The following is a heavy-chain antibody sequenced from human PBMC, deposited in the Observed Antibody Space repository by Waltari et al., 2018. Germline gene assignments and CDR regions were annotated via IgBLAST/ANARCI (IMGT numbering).Heavy chain of an antibody. V-gene: IGHV1-2*02. CDR1: GYTFTGYY. Sequence: QVQLVQSGAEVTKPGASVKVSCKASGYTFTGYYMHWVRQAPGQGLEWMERINPNKGVTNYAKKFRGRFTMTRDTSVSTAYMWLRRLRSDDTAVYYCAGDRGWDFDYWGQGTLVTVSS. CDR3: AGDRGWDFDY. D-gene: IGHD3-10*01. J-gene: IGHJ4*02. CDR2: INPNKGVT.